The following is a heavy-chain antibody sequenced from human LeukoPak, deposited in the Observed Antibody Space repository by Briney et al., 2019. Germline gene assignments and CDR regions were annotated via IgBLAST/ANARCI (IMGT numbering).Heavy chain of an antibody. CDR2: IYYSGST. V-gene: IGHV4-31*03. CDR1: GGSISSGGYY. D-gene: IGHD5-12*01. Sequence: SQTLSLTCTASGGSISSGGYYWSWIRQHPGKGLEWIGYIYYSGSTYYNPSLKSRVTTSVDTSKNQFSLKLSSVTAADTAVYYCARAFHSGYDLEGFDYWGQGTLVTVSS. CDR3: ARAFHSGYDLEGFDY. J-gene: IGHJ4*02.